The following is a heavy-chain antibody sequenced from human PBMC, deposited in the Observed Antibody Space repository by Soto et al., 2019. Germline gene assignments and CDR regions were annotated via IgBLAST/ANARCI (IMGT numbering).Heavy chain of an antibody. Sequence: GESLKISCAASGFSFIDFHMSWIRQAPGKGLEWISSISGSGTTIYYADSVKGRFAISRDNAKNSLYLQMNSLRAEDTAVYFCARARLGSGISAWHIPPSGRKYNWFGPWGQGTQVTVSS. D-gene: IGHD6-19*01. CDR1: GFSFIDFH. V-gene: IGHV3-11*01. CDR2: ISGSGTTI. J-gene: IGHJ5*02. CDR3: ARARLGSGISAWHIPPSGRKYNWFGP.